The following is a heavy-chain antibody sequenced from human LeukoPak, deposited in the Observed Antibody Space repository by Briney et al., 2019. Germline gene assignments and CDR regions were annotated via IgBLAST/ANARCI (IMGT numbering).Heavy chain of an antibody. Sequence: GGSLRLSCAASGFTFSSYGMHWVRQAPGKGLEWVAFIRYDGSNKYYADSVKGRFTISRDNSKNTLYLQMNSLRAEDTAVYYCAKDLFSSSIAARRDAFDIWGQGTMVTVSS. CDR3: AKDLFSSSIAARRDAFDI. CDR1: GFTFSSYG. J-gene: IGHJ3*02. V-gene: IGHV3-30*02. CDR2: IRYDGSNK. D-gene: IGHD6-6*01.